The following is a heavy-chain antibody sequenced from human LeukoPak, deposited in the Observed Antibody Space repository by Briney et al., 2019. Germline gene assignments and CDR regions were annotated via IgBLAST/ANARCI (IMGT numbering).Heavy chain of an antibody. D-gene: IGHD2-8*01. J-gene: IGHJ4*02. CDR2: IYSGGST. CDR3: ARGIVLMVYEREYYLDY. V-gene: IGHV3-53*01. Sequence: GGSLRLSCAASGFTVSSNYMSWVRQAPGKGLEWVSVIYSGGSTYYADSVKGRFTISRDNSKNTLYLQMNSLRAEDTAVYYCARGIVLMVYEREYYLDYWGQGTLVTVSS. CDR1: GFTVSSNY.